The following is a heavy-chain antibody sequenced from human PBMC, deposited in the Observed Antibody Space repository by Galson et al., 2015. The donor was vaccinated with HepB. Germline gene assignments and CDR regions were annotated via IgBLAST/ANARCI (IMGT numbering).Heavy chain of an antibody. J-gene: IGHJ4*02. CDR3: ARSRKLGMNFDY. CDR1: GFSLSTSGVA. D-gene: IGHD7-27*01. Sequence: PALVKPTQTLTLTCTFSGFSLSTSGVAVGWIRQPPGKALEWLALIYWNDDKRYSPSLKSRVTITKDTSKNQVVLTLTNMDPMDTGTYYCARSRKLGMNFDYWGQGTLFTVSS. V-gene: IGHV2-5*01. CDR2: IYWNDDK.